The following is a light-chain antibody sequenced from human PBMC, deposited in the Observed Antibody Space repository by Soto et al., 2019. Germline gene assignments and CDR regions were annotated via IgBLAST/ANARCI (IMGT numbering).Light chain of an antibody. Sequence: EIVLTQSPGTLSLSPGERATLSCRASQSVSSTYLAWYQQKPGQAPRLLIYGASSRATAIPDRFSGSGSGTDFTLTISRLEPEDFAGYYCQQYSSSPRTFGQGTKLEIK. V-gene: IGKV3-20*01. CDR3: QQYSSSPRT. CDR1: QSVSSTY. J-gene: IGKJ2*01. CDR2: GAS.